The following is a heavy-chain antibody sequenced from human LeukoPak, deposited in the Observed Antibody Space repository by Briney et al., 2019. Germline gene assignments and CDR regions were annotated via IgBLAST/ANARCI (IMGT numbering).Heavy chain of an antibody. CDR1: GYTFTSYA. Sequence: ASVKVPCKASGYTFTSYAMHWVRQAPGQRLEWMGWINAGNGNTKYSQKFQGRVTITRDTSASTAYMELSSLRSEDTAVYYCARDLPREFTYYFDYWGQGTLVTVSS. CDR2: INAGNGNT. D-gene: IGHD3-10*01. CDR3: ARDLPREFTYYFDY. V-gene: IGHV1-3*01. J-gene: IGHJ4*02.